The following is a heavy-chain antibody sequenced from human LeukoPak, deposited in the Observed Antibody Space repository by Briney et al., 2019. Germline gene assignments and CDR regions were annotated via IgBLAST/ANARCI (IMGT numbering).Heavy chain of an antibody. J-gene: IGHJ4*02. CDR2: ISGSGGST. CDR1: GFTFSSYA. V-gene: IGHV3-23*01. CDR3: AKGDRRADYFDY. Sequence: GGSLRLSCAASGFTFSSYAMSWVRQAPGKELEWVSAISGSGGSTYYADSVKGRFTISRDNSKNTLYLQMNSLRAEDTAVYYCAKGDRRADYFDYWGQGTLVTVSS.